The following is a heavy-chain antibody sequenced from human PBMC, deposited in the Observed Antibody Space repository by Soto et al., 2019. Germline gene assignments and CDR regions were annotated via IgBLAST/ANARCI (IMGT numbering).Heavy chain of an antibody. CDR2: ISYDGSNK. D-gene: IGHD3-22*01. CDR3: ARDSYYDSSGYYEYFDY. V-gene: IGHV3-30-3*01. Sequence: LRLSCAASGFTFSSYAMHWVRQAPGKGLEWVAVISYDGSNKYYADSVKGRFTISRDNSKNTLYLQMNSLRAEDTAVYYCARDSYYDSSGYYEYFDYWGQGTLVTVSS. J-gene: IGHJ4*02. CDR1: GFTFSSYA.